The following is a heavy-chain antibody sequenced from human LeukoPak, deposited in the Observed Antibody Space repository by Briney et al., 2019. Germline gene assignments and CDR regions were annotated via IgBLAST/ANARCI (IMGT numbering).Heavy chain of an antibody. Sequence: SETLSLTCAVYGGSFSGYYWSWIRQPLGKGLEWIGEINHSGSTNYNPSLKSRVTISVDTSKNQFSLKLSSVTAADTAVYYCARRIAARVVYMDVWGKGTTVTVSS. V-gene: IGHV4-34*01. CDR2: INHSGST. D-gene: IGHD6-6*01. CDR3: ARRIAARVVYMDV. CDR1: GGSFSGYY. J-gene: IGHJ6*03.